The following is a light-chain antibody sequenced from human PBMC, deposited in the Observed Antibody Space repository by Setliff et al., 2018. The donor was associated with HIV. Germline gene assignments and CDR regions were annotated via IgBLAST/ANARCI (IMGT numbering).Light chain of an antibody. CDR2: EVS. CDR3: SSYAGSSYV. Sequence: QSVLTQSPSASGSPGQSVTISRTGTSSDVGGYNYVSWHQQHPGKAPKVIIYEVSKRPSGVPDRFSGSKSGNTASLTVSGLQAEDEADYYCSSYAGSSYVFGSGTKVTV. V-gene: IGLV2-8*01. J-gene: IGLJ1*01. CDR1: SSDVGGYNY.